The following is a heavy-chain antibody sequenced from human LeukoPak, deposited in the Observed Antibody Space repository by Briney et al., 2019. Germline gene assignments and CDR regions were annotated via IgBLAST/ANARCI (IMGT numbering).Heavy chain of an antibody. Sequence: GGSLRLTCAASGFTFNSYSMNWVRQAPGKGLEWVTYISSSGSTTYYVDSVKGRFTISRDNAKNSLYLQMNSLRDEDTAVYFCAREWDSWGQGTLVTVSS. CDR3: AREWDS. CDR1: GFTFNSYS. CDR2: ISSSGSTT. J-gene: IGHJ4*02. V-gene: IGHV3-48*02.